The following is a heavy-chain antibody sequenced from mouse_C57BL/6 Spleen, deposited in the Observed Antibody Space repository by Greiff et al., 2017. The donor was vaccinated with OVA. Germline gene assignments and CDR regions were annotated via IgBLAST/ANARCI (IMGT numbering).Heavy chain of an antibody. Sequence: VQLQESGPGLVKPSQSLSLTCSVTGYSITSGYYWNWIRQFPGNKLEWMGYISYDGSNNYNPSLKNRISITRDTSKNQFFLKLNSVTTEDTATYYCARDHYYGRMDYWGQGTSVTVSS. J-gene: IGHJ4*01. CDR2: ISYDGSN. CDR1: GYSITSGYY. V-gene: IGHV3-6*01. D-gene: IGHD1-1*01. CDR3: ARDHYYGRMDY.